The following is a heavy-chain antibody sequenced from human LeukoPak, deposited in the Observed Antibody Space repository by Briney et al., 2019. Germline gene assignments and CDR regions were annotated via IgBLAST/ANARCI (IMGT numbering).Heavy chain of an antibody. J-gene: IGHJ4*02. CDR3: ARSSLFDS. D-gene: IGHD6-6*01. CDR2: IGSSGNTI. V-gene: IGHV3-48*03. CDR1: GFTFSSYE. Sequence: GGSLRLSCAASGFTFSSYEMNWVRQAPGKGLEWVSYIGSSGNTIYYADSVKGRFTVSRDNAKESLYLQMNSLSAEDTAVYYCARSSLFDSWGQGTLVTVSS.